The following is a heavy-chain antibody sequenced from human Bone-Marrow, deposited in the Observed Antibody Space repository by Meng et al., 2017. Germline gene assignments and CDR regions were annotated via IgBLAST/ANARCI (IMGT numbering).Heavy chain of an antibody. V-gene: IGHV4-34*01. CDR3: GRIGKAKLGKSAFEI. CDR1: GGSFSGYY. D-gene: IGHD7-27*01. J-gene: IGHJ3*02. Sequence: SETLSLTCAVYGGSFSGYYWSWIRQPPGKGLEWIGEINHSGSTNYNPSLKSRVTISVDTTKNKFSLKLSSVTAADTAVYYCGRIGKAKLGKSAFEIWGQGTMVTVSS. CDR2: INHSGST.